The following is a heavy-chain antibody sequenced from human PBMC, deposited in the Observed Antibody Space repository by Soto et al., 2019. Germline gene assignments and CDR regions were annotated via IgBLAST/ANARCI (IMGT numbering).Heavy chain of an antibody. V-gene: IGHV3-48*02. CDR2: ISSSSSTI. Sequence: PGGSLRLSCAASGFTFSSYSMNWVRQAPGKGLEWVSYISSSSSTIYYADSVKGRFTISRDNAKNSLYLQMNSLRDEDTAVYYCARDHGYYDSSGYLGYYYYGMDVWGQGTTVTVSS. CDR3: ARDHGYYDSSGYLGYYYYGMDV. CDR1: GFTFSSYS. J-gene: IGHJ6*02. D-gene: IGHD3-22*01.